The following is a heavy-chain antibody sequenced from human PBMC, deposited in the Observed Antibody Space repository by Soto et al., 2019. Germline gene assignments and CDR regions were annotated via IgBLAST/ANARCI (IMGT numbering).Heavy chain of an antibody. J-gene: IGHJ3*01. CDR1: GFTFSSFA. CDR2: ISGSGGST. D-gene: IGHD1-20*01. Sequence: EVQLLESGGGLVQPGGSLRLSCGVSGFTFSSFAMSWVRQAPGKGLEWVSAISGSGGSTYYADSVRGRFTISRDNSRNTRFRALANLSGEDTVVYYCAKDRGYNWNPYAFEVWGQGTMVTVSS. CDR3: AKDRGYNWNPYAFEV. V-gene: IGHV3-23*01.